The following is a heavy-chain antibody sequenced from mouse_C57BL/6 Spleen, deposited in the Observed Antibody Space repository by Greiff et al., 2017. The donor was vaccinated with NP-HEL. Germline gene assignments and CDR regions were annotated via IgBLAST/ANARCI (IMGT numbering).Heavy chain of an antibody. CDR1: GFTFTDYY. CDR3: ATQRYSNYGWYFDV. Sequence: EVKLMESGGGLVQPGGSLSLSCAASGFTFTDYYMSWVRQPPGKALEWLGFIRNKANGYTTEYSASVKGRFTISRDNSQSILYLQMNALRAEDSATYYCATQRYSNYGWYFDVWGTGTTVTVSS. J-gene: IGHJ1*03. V-gene: IGHV7-3*01. D-gene: IGHD2-5*01. CDR2: IRNKANGYTT.